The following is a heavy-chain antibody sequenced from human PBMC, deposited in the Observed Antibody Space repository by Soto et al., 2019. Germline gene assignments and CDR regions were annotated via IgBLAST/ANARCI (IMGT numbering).Heavy chain of an antibody. V-gene: IGHV4-59*01. D-gene: IGHD3-22*01. J-gene: IGHJ3*02. Sequence: SETLSLTCTVSGGSISSYYWSWIRQPPGKGLEWIGYIYYSGSTNYNPSLKSRVTISVDTSKSQFSLKLSSVTAADTAVYYCARASISRIIVVTPDAFDIWGRGTMVTVSS. CDR1: GGSISSYY. CDR2: IYYSGST. CDR3: ARASISRIIVVTPDAFDI.